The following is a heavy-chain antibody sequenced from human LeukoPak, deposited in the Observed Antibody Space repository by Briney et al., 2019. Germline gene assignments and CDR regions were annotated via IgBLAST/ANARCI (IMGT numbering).Heavy chain of an antibody. CDR1: GFTFSPYW. CDR3: ARRLEYSSDAFDI. CDR2: ISSSSSYT. Sequence: PGGSLRLSCAASGFTFSPYWIHWVRQAPGKGLEWVSYISSSSSYTNYADSVKGRFTISRDNAKNSLYLQMNSLRAEDTAVYYCARRLEYSSDAFDIWGQGTMVTVSS. J-gene: IGHJ3*02. D-gene: IGHD6-6*01. V-gene: IGHV3-11*06.